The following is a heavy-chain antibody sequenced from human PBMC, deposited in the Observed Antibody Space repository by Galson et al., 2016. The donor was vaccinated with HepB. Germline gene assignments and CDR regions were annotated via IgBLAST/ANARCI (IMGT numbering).Heavy chain of an antibody. D-gene: IGHD1/OR15-1a*01. CDR2: ISGSGGVT. J-gene: IGHJ4*01. V-gene: IGHV3-23*01. Sequence: SLRLSCAASGFTFTRYTMNWVRQSPGKGLEWVSHISGSGGVTYYADSVKGRFTISRDDSQNTLFLRMNSLRADDTAIYYCAKGKWSWNTHFDYWGHGTLVTVSS. CDR3: AKGKWSWNTHFDY. CDR1: GFTFTRYT.